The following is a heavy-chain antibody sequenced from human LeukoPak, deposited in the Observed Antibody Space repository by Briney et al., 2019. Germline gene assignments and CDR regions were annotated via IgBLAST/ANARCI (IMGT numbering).Heavy chain of an antibody. CDR1: GFTFSDYY. CDR2: ISSSGTTI. D-gene: IGHD3-3*01. CDR3: AKDSLLRFLEWLSETGNECFQH. V-gene: IGHV3-11*01. Sequence: PGGSLRLSCAASGFTFSDYYMSWIRQAPGKGLEWVSYISSSGTTIYYADSVKGRFTISRDNAKNSLYLQMNSLRAEDTAVYYCAKDSLLRFLEWLSETGNECFQHWGQGTLVTVSS. J-gene: IGHJ1*01.